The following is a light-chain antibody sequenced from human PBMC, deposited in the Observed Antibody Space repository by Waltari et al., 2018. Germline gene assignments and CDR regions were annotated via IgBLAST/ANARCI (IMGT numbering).Light chain of an antibody. CDR3: QQRANSPIT. CDR1: QSISHY. CDR2: DAS. Sequence: EIVLTQSPATLSLSPGERATLSCKASQSISHYLAWYQQKPGHTPRLLIFDASNSATGIPARFSGRESGTDFTLTISSLEPEDFAVYYCQQRANSPITFGPGTTVDIK. V-gene: IGKV3-11*01. J-gene: IGKJ3*01.